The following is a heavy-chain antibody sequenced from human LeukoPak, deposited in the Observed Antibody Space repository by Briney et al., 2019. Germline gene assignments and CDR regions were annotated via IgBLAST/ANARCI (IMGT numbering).Heavy chain of an antibody. J-gene: IGHJ4*02. CDR2: IYYSGST. CDR3: ARGPVRDYSNY. D-gene: IGHD4-11*01. V-gene: IGHV4-31*03. Sequence: PSETLSLTCTVSGVSISSGGYYWSWIRQHPGKGLEWIGYIYYSGSTYYNPSLKSRLTISLDTSSNQFSLKLNSVTAADTAVYHCARGPVRDYSNYWGQGTLVTVSS. CDR1: GVSISSGGYY.